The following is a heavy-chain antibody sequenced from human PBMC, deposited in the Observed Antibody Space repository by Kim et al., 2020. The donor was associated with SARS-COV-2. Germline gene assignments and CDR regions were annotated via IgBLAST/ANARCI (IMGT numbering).Heavy chain of an antibody. Sequence: ASVKVSCKASGYTFTSYAMHWVRQAPGQRLEWMGWINAGNGNTKYSQKFQGRVTITRDTSASTAYMELSSLRSEDTAVYYCARGGPRGVRSDWFDPWGQGTLVTVSS. D-gene: IGHD3-10*01. V-gene: IGHV1-3*01. CDR3: ARGGPRGVRSDWFDP. J-gene: IGHJ5*02. CDR2: INAGNGNT. CDR1: GYTFTSYA.